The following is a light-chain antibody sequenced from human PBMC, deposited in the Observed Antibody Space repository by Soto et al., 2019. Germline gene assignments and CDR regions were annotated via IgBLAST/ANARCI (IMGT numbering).Light chain of an antibody. Sequence: QSVLTQPRSVSGSPGQSVTISCTGTSSDVGGYKYVSWYQQHPGKAPKLMIYDVTKRPSGVPDRFSGSKSGNTASLTISGLQAEDEADYYCQSYDSRNWVFGGGTKLTVL. CDR2: DVT. V-gene: IGLV2-11*01. CDR1: SSDVGGYKY. CDR3: QSYDSRNWV. J-gene: IGLJ3*02.